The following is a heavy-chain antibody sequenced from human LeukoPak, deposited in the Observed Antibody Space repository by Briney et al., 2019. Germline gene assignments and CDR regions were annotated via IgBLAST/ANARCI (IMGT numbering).Heavy chain of an antibody. D-gene: IGHD5-12*01. V-gene: IGHV3-23*01. Sequence: GGSLRLSCAVSGFSFSENALSWVRQVPGKGLEWVSAISASADNTYYTDSVKGRFTVSRDNSRSTIYLQMNSLRAEDTAVYYGATGAGGYGRDDTWGQGTLVTVAS. CDR3: ATGAGGYGRDDT. CDR1: GFSFSENA. J-gene: IGHJ5*02. CDR2: ISASADNT.